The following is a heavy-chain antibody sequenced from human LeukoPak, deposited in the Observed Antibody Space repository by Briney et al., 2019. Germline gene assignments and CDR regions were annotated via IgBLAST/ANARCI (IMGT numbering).Heavy chain of an antibody. J-gene: IGHJ6*02. Sequence: SETLSLTCTVSGGSIIDYDWTWIRQPAGKGLEWIGRIYASGSTNYNPSLKSRVTMSVDTSNNQFPLTLSSVTAADTAVYYCTRYDVYYYGMDVWGQGTTITVSS. D-gene: IGHD1-1*01. CDR3: TRYDVYYYGMDV. CDR1: GGSIIDYD. V-gene: IGHV4-4*07. CDR2: IYASGST.